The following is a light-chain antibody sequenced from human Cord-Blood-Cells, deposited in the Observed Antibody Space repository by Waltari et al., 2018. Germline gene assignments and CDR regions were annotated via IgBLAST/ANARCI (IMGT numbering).Light chain of an antibody. J-gene: IGLJ1*01. CDR1: STAVGRYNY. V-gene: IGLV2-11*01. Sequence: QSALTPPRSASGSPRQSVTISCTGTSTAVGRYNYVSWYQQHPGKAPKLMIDDVRTRPSGVPDRFSGSKAGNTASLTISGLQAEDEADYYCCSYAGSYVFGTGTKVTVL. CDR2: DVR. CDR3: CSYAGSYV.